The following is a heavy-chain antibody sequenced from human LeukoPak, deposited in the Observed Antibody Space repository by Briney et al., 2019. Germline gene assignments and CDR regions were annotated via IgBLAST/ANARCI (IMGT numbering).Heavy chain of an antibody. J-gene: IGHJ4*02. CDR1: GFTFSSYA. V-gene: IGHV3-23*01. CDR2: ISGSGGST. CDR3: ARSSTVTVGDFGY. D-gene: IGHD3-22*01. Sequence: GGSLRLSCAASGFTFSSYAMSWVRQAPGKGLEWVSGISGSGGSTDYADSVKGRFTISRDNSKNTLDLQMNSLRAEDTAVYYCARSSTVTVGDFGYWGQGTLVTVSS.